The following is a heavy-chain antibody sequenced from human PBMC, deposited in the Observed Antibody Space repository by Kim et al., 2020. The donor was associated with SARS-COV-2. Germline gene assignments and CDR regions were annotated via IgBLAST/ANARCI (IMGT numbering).Heavy chain of an antibody. D-gene: IGHD4-17*01. CDR3: ARGRSVMTTVTTWDY. V-gene: IGHV4-59*01. Sequence: SETLSLTCTVSGGSISSYYWSWIRQPPGKGLEWIGYIYYSGSTNYNPSLKSRVTISVDTSKNQFSLKLSSVTAADTAVYYCARGRSVMTTVTTWDYWGQGTLVTVSS. CDR2: IYYSGST. CDR1: GGSISSYY. J-gene: IGHJ4*02.